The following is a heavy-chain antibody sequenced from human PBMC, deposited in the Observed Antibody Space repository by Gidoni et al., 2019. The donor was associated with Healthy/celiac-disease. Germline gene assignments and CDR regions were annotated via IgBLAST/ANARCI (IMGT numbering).Heavy chain of an antibody. V-gene: IGHV4-31*03. CDR3: ARGWGSGWYFDY. J-gene: IGHJ4*02. CDR2: IYYSGST. D-gene: IGHD6-19*01. CDR1: DGSISSGGYY. Sequence: QVQLQESGPGLVTPSQTLSLTSTVSDGSISSGGYYWSWIRQHPGKGLEWIGYIYYSGSTYYNPSLKSRVTISVDTSKNQFSLKLSSVTAADTAVYYCARGWGSGWYFDYWGQGTLVTVSS.